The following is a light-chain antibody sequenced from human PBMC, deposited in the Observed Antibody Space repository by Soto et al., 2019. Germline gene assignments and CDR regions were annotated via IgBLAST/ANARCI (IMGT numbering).Light chain of an antibody. CDR2: DAS. J-gene: IGKJ5*01. CDR1: QSINGY. CDR3: QQRADWPIT. Sequence: EIVLTQSPATLSLSPGERATLSCRASQSINGYLAWYQHKPGQAPRLLIDDASNRATGIPARFSGSGSGTDFTLTISSLEPEDFAVYYCQQRADWPITFGQGTRLEI. V-gene: IGKV3-11*01.